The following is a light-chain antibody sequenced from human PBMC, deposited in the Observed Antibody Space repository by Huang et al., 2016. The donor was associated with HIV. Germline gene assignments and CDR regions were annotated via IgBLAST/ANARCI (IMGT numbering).Light chain of an antibody. J-gene: IGKJ1*01. CDR3: QQRSNWPPEGT. Sequence: EIVLTQSPATLSLSQGERAILSCRASQSIRSYLAWYQQKPCQAPRLLIYDASNRATCVPARFSCSGSGTDFTLTISSLEPEDFAVYYCQQRSNWPPEGTFGQGTKVEIK. V-gene: IGKV3-11*01. CDR2: DAS. CDR1: QSIRSY.